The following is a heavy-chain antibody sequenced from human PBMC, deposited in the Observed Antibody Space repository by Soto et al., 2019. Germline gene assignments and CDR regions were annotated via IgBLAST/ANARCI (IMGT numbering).Heavy chain of an antibody. Sequence: PSDTVSLTFVVADSLNRGVYRSWIRQPPGKGLEWIGYVYYTGSTSYNPSLKRRVTFSADSSRGQFSLRLNSVTAADTAVYYCARTVLGPDLLADSFVDYYCYMDAGGQGTTVTVSS. V-gene: IGHV4-59*08. J-gene: IGHJ6*03. CDR2: VYYTGST. CDR3: ARTVLGPDLLADSFVDYYCYMDA. CDR1: DSLNRGVY. D-gene: IGHD3-9*01.